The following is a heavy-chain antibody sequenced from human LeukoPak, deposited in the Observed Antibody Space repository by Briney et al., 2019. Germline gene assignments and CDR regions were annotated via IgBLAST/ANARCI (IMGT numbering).Heavy chain of an antibody. D-gene: IGHD6-19*01. CDR3: AGGDRNGWYFDY. J-gene: IGHJ4*02. V-gene: IGHV3-20*04. Sequence: GGSLRLSCAASGFTFDGHGMSWVRQAPGKGLEWVSGINWNGGSTGYADSVKGRFTISRDNAKNSLYLQMNSLRAEDTALYYCAGGDRNGWYFDYWGQGTLVTVSS. CDR1: GFTFDGHG. CDR2: INWNGGST.